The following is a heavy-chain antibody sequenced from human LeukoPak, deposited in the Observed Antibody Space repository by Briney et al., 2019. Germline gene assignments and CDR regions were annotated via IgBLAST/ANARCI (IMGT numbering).Heavy chain of an antibody. J-gene: IGHJ6*03. Sequence: GGSLRLSCAASGFTFSQTWMHWVRQAPGKGLVWVSRIKSDGRSTSYADSVKGRFSISRDNAKNTLYLQMNRLRAEDTAVYYCVRDYYYNMDVWAKGPRSPSP. CDR1: GFTFSQTW. CDR2: IKSDGRST. CDR3: VRDYYYNMDV. V-gene: IGHV3-74*01.